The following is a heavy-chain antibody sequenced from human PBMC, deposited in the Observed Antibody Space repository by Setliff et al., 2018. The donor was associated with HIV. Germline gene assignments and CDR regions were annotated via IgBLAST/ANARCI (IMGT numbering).Heavy chain of an antibody. CDR1: GFTFSSYW. CDR3: ARNTDVDSVYRPFHI. CDR2: INEDGSDN. V-gene: IGHV3-7*03. D-gene: IGHD1-26*01. Sequence: GGSLRLSCAASGFTFSSYWMSWVRQAPGKGLEWVANINEDGSDNFYVDSIKGRFTVSGDNAKNSLYLQMNSLRAEDTAVYYCARNTDVDSVYRPFHIWGQGTMVTVSS. J-gene: IGHJ3*02.